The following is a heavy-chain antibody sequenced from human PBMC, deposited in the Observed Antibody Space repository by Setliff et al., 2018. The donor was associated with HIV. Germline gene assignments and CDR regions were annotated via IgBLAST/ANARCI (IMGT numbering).Heavy chain of an antibody. CDR1: GGTFSSYA. Sequence: ASVKVSCKASGGTFSSYAISWVRQAPGQGLEWMGGIIPIFGTANYAQKFQGRVTITADESTSTAYMGLSSLRSEDTAVYYCARGGWELVSCYDYWGQGTLVTVSS. D-gene: IGHD1-26*01. CDR3: ARGGWELVSCYDY. CDR2: IIPIFGTA. J-gene: IGHJ4*02. V-gene: IGHV1-69*13.